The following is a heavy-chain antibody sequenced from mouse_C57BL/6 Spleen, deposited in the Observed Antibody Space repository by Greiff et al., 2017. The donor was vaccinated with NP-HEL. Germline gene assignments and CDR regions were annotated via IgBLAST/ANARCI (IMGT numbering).Heavy chain of an antibody. V-gene: IGHV1-54*01. D-gene: IGHD2-5*01. J-gene: IGHJ4*01. CDR1: GYAFTNYL. CDR2: INPGSGGT. CDR3: ARKAPPYYSNYEDYAMDY. Sequence: QVQLKESGAELVRPGTSVKVSCKASGYAFTNYLIEWVKQRPGQGLEWIGVINPGSGGTNYNEKFKGKATLTADKSSSTAYMQLSSLTSEDSAVYFCARKAPPYYSNYEDYAMDYWGQGTSVTVSS.